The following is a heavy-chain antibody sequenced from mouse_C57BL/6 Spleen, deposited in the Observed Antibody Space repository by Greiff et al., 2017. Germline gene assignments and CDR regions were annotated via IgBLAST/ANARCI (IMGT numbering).Heavy chain of an antibody. Sequence: VQLQQSGPELVKPGASVKISCKASGYAFSSSWMNWVKQRPGKGLEWIGRIYPGDGDTNYNGKFKGKATLTAVKASTTAYMQLSSLTSEDSAVYFCARIYDGYQPAMDYWGQGTSVTVSS. J-gene: IGHJ4*01. D-gene: IGHD2-2*01. CDR2: IYPGDGDT. CDR1: GYAFSSSW. V-gene: IGHV1-82*01. CDR3: ARIYDGYQPAMDY.